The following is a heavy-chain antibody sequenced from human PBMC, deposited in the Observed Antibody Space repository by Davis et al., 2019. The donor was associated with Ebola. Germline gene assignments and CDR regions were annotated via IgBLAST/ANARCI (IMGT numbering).Heavy chain of an antibody. V-gene: IGHV3-30*18. CDR1: GFTFSSYG. CDR3: AKLTVTTGFDY. CDR2: ISYDGSNK. J-gene: IGHJ4*02. Sequence: GESLKISCAASGFTFSSYGMHWVRQAPGKGLEWVAVISYDGSNKYYADSVKGRFTISRDNSKNTLYLQMNSLRAEDTAVYYCAKLTVTTGFDYWGQGTLVTVSS. D-gene: IGHD4-11*01.